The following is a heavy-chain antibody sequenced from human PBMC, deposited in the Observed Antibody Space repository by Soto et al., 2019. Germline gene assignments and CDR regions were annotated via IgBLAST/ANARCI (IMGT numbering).Heavy chain of an antibody. J-gene: IGHJ4*02. Sequence: GGSLRLSCAASGFTVSSNYMSWVGQAPGKGLEWVSVIYSGGSTYYADSVKGRFTISRDNSKNTLYLQMNSLRAEETAGYYCARMQGYSHHQPYFDYWGQGTQVTVSS. D-gene: IGHD5-18*01. CDR2: IYSGGST. CDR3: ARMQGYSHHQPYFDY. CDR1: GFTVSSNY. V-gene: IGHV3-53*01.